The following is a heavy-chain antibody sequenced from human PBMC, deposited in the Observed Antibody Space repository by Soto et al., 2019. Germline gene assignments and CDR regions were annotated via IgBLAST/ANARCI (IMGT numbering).Heavy chain of an antibody. CDR2: INQSGST. D-gene: IGHD2-15*01. J-gene: IGHJ3*02. Sequence: QVQLQQWGAGLLKPSETLSLTCAVYGGSFSGYYWSWIRQPPGKGLEWIGEINQSGSTNYNPSLKSRVTISGHTSKHQFSLKLSSVTAADTAVYYCARGRISGGRNDVFDIWGRGTMVTVSS. V-gene: IGHV4-34*01. CDR1: GGSFSGYY. CDR3: ARGRISGGRNDVFDI.